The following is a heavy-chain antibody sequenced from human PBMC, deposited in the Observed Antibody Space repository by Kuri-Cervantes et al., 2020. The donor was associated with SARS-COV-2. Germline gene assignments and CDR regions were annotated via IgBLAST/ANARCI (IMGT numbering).Heavy chain of an antibody. Sequence: PPVKVSCKASGGTFSSYAISWLRQAPGQGLEWMGGIIPVLGTENYAPKFQGRVTITADESTSTAYMELSSLRSEDTAVYYCAYYYDFSEGRFDYWGQGTLVTVSS. CDR2: IIPVLGTE. CDR3: AYYYDFSEGRFDY. J-gene: IGHJ4*02. CDR1: GGTFSSYA. V-gene: IGHV1-69*13. D-gene: IGHD3-3*01.